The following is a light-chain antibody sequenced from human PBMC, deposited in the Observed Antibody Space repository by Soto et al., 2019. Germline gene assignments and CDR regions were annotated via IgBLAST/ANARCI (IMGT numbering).Light chain of an antibody. CDR1: QSVSSSY. CDR3: HQRSSIT. V-gene: IGKV3D-20*02. CDR2: GAS. Sequence: EIVCTQSPGTLSLSPGERATLSCRASQSVSSSYLAWYQQKPGQAPRLLIYGASSRATGIPDRFSGSGSGTDFTLTISRLEPEDFAVYYCHQRSSITVGQGTRREIK. J-gene: IGKJ5*01.